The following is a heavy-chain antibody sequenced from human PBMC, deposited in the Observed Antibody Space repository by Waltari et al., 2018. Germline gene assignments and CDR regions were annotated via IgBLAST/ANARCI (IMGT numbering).Heavy chain of an antibody. CDR2: IRNSGGNT. D-gene: IGHD2-15*01. J-gene: IGHJ5*01. V-gene: IGHV3-23*01. CDR1: GFSFSNYD. Sequence: EVQLLESGGGLVQPGGSLRLSCAASGFSFSNYDMAWGRQVPGKGLEWVSGIRNSGGNTYYGDSVKGRFAISRDNSRNTLHLQMNGLRAEDTAIYYCTSWRVVAGTGWFDSWGQGTLVTVSS. CDR3: TSWRVVAGTGWFDS.